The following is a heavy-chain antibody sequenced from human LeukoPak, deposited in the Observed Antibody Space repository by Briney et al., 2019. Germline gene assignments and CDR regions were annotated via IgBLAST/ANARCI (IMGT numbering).Heavy chain of an antibody. CDR1: GYIFTSYW. J-gene: IGHJ4*02. V-gene: IGHV5-51*01. D-gene: IGHD3-9*01. CDR3: ARQYDILTGYYQIDG. CDR2: IYHGDSDT. Sequence: GESLNISCKGSGYIFTSYWIGWVRQLPGKGLGWMGIIYHGDSDTRYSPSFQGQVTISADKSISTPYLQWSSLKASDTAMYFCARQYDILTGYYQIDGWGQGTLVTVSA.